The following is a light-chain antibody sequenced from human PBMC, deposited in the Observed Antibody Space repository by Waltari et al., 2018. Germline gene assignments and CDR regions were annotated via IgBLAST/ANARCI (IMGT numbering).Light chain of an antibody. CDR3: QAGGHGTWV. J-gene: IGLJ3*02. CDR1: SGHSSNI. V-gene: IGLV4-69*01. CDR2: VNSDGSH. Sequence: QLVLTQSPSASASLGASVKLTCTLDSGHSSNIIAWLQQRPEKGPRYLMKVNSDGSHTKGDEVPDRFSGSSSGAGPYLTISNVQSEDEADYYCQAGGHGTWVFGGGTTLTVL.